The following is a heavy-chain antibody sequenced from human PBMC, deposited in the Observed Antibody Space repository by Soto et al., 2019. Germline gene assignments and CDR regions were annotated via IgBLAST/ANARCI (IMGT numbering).Heavy chain of an antibody. V-gene: IGHV4-31*03. CDR1: GGSISSGGYY. CDR2: IYYSGST. CDR3: ARADIVVVPAATEDYGMDV. J-gene: IGHJ6*02. Sequence: SETLSLTCTVSGGSISSGGYYWSWIRQHPGKGLEWIGYIYYSGSTYYNPSLKSRVTISVDTSKNQFSLKLSSVTAADTAVYYCARADIVVVPAATEDYGMDVWGQGTTVTVSS. D-gene: IGHD2-2*01.